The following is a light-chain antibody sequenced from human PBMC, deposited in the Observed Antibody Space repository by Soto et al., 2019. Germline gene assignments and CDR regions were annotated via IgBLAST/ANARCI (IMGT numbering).Light chain of an antibody. CDR3: QQSYSAPQYT. J-gene: IGKJ2*01. CDR1: ETVSKY. V-gene: IGKV1-39*01. Sequence: DIQMTQSPTSLAASVGDRVTITCRASETVSKYVNWYQQKPWKAPNLLIYAASSLHIGVPSRFSGSGSGTDFTLTINSLQPEDFATYYCQQSYSAPQYTFGQGTKLEIK. CDR2: AAS.